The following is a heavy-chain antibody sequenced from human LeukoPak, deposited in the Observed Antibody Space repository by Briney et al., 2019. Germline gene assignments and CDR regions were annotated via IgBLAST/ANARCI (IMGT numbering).Heavy chain of an antibody. Sequence: PGGSLRLSCAASGFTFSAYEMNWVRQAPGKGLEWVSYITGGSTIYYADSVKGRFTISRDNAKNSLYLQMNSLRAEDTAVYYCARGAGPFYFDYWGQGTLVTVSS. CDR1: GFTFSAYE. V-gene: IGHV3-48*03. D-gene: IGHD6-13*01. J-gene: IGHJ4*02. CDR3: ARGAGPFYFDY. CDR2: ITGGSTI.